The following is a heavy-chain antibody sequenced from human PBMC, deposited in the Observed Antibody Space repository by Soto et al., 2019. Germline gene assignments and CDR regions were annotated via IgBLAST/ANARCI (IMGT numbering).Heavy chain of an antibody. V-gene: IGHV3-7*03. CDR2: IKQDGSEK. Sequence: EVQLVESGGGLVHPGGSLRLSCAASGFTFSNYWMTWIRQAPGKGLEWVANIKQDGSEKYYVDSVKGRFTISRDNSKNSLYLQLNSLRAEDTAVYYCARDLLAGATILPWGPFDYWGQGTLVNASS. J-gene: IGHJ4*02. D-gene: IGHD1-26*01. CDR3: ARDLLAGATILPWGPFDY. CDR1: GFTFSNYW.